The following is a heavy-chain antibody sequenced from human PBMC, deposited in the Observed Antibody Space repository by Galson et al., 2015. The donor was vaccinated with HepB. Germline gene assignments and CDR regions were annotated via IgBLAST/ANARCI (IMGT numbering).Heavy chain of an antibody. V-gene: IGHV3-49*03. CDR1: GFTFGDYA. CDR3: TRVNGGSYSTAYYFDY. D-gene: IGHD1-26*01. J-gene: IGHJ4*02. CDR2: IRSKAYGGTT. Sequence: SLRLSCAASGFTFGDYAMSWFRQAPGKGLEWVGFIRSKAYGGTTEYAAPVKGRFTISRDDSKSIAYLQMNSLKTEDTAVYYCTRVNGGSYSTAYYFDYWGQGTLVTVSS.